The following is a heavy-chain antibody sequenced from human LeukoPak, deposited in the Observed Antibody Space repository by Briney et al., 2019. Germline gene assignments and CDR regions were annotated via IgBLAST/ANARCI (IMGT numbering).Heavy chain of an antibody. D-gene: IGHD6-13*01. CDR2: INHSGST. J-gene: IGHJ4*02. CDR3: ARVSGISPSSSWYFMNQYYFDY. V-gene: IGHV4-34*01. CDR1: GGSFSGYY. Sequence: SETLSLTCAVYGGSFSGYYWSWIRQPPGKGREWFGEINHSGSTNYNPSLKSRVTISVDTSKNQFSLKLSSVTAADTAVYYCARVSGISPSSSWYFMNQYYFDYWGQGTLVTVSS.